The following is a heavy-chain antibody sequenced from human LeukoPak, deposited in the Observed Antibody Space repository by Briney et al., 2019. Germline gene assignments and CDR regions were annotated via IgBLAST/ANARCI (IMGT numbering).Heavy chain of an antibody. CDR2: IYSGGST. Sequence: GGSLRLSCAASGFTVSSNYMSWVRQAPGKGLEWVSVIYSGGSTYYADAMKGRFTISRDNSKTTLYLQMNSLRADDTAIYYCAKDRSDNTTWYVGSHWGQGTLVTVSS. CDR1: GFTVSSNY. V-gene: IGHV3-53*01. CDR3: AKDRSDNTTWYVGSH. J-gene: IGHJ4*02. D-gene: IGHD6-13*01.